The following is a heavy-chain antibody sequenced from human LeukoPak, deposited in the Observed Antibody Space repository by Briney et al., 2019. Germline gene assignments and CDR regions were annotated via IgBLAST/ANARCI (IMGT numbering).Heavy chain of an antibody. CDR1: GFTFSSYG. V-gene: IGHV3-30*18. Sequence: PGGSLRLSCAASGFTFSSYGMHWVRQAPGKGLEWVAVISYDGSNKYYADSVKGRFTISRDNSKNTLYLQMNSLRAEDTAVYYCAKDPAYSSGWHQPYYYYYGMDVWGQGTTVTVSS. CDR2: ISYDGSNK. J-gene: IGHJ6*02. D-gene: IGHD6-19*01. CDR3: AKDPAYSSGWHQPYYYYYGMDV.